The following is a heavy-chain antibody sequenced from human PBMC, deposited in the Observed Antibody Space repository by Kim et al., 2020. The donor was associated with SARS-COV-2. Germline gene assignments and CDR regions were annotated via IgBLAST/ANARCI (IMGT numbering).Heavy chain of an antibody. V-gene: IGHV1-46*01. D-gene: IGHD3-10*01. Sequence: ASVKVSCKASGYSFTSYYMHWVRQAPGQGLEWMGIINPSGGGTTYAQRFQGRFTMTTDTSSSTVYMDLNSLRSEDTAVYYCVKGRFGAIYYFDYWGQGTRVTVSS. CDR1: GYSFTSYY. CDR3: VKGRFGAIYYFDY. J-gene: IGHJ4*02. CDR2: INPSGGGT.